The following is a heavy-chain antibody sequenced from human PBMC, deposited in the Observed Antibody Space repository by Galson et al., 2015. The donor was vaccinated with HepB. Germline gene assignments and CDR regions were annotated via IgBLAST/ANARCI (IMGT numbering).Heavy chain of an antibody. CDR3: ARDAVATYYDILTGYWTGEGYFDL. CDR2: IYYSGST. CDR1: GGSISSYY. D-gene: IGHD3-9*01. Sequence: LSLTCTVSGGSISSYYWSWIRQPPGKGLEWIGYIYYSGSTNYNPSLKSRVTISVNTSKNQFSLKLSSVTAADTAVYYCARDAVATYYDILTGYWTGEGYFDLWGCGTLVTVSS. J-gene: IGHJ2*01. V-gene: IGHV4-59*01.